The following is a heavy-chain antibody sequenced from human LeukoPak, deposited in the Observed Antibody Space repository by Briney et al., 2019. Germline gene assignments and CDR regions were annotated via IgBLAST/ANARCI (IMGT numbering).Heavy chain of an antibody. V-gene: IGHV1-18*01. D-gene: IGHD3-9*01. CDR1: GYTFTSYG. J-gene: IGHJ4*02. CDR2: ISAYNGNT. CDR3: ARGRYYDILTGYTIDY. Sequence: ASVEVSCKASGYTFTSYGISWVRQAPGQGLEWMGWISAYNGNTNYAQKLQGRVTMTTDTSTSTAYMELRSLRSDDTAVYYCARGRYYDILTGYTIDYWGQGTLVTVSS.